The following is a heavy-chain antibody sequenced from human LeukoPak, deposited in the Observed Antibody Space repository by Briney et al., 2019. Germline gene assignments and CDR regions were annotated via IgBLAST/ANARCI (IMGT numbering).Heavy chain of an antibody. J-gene: IGHJ4*02. CDR1: GFTCSSYS. V-gene: IGHV3-74*01. D-gene: IGHD3-10*01. CDR3: ARDRGPRTGFMVREAYDY. Sequence: PGGSLRLSCGASGFTCSSYSMNWVRQAPGKGLVWVSRINTDGSITNYADSVKGRFSISRDNAKNTLYLQMSSLRAEDTAVYYCARDRGPRTGFMVREAYDYWGQGTLVTVSS. CDR2: INTDGSIT.